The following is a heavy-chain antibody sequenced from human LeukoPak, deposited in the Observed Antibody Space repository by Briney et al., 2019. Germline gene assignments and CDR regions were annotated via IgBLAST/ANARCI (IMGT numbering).Heavy chain of an antibody. Sequence: PGGSLRLSCVASGLTFGSYAMSWVRQAPGQGLEWVSSISGSGGSTYYADSVKGRFTISRDNSKTTLYLQMNTLRAEDTALYYCANVPRSGFDYWGQGTLVTVSS. D-gene: IGHD3-10*01. J-gene: IGHJ4*02. CDR3: ANVPRSGFDY. V-gene: IGHV3-23*01. CDR1: GLTFGSYA. CDR2: ISGSGGST.